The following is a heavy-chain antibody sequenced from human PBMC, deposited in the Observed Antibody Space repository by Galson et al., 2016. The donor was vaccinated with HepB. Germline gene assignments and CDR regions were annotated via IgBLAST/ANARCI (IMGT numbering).Heavy chain of an antibody. CDR2: VNQVQSEK. CDR1: AFSVSNYW. V-gene: IGHV3-7*01. J-gene: IGHJ2*01. D-gene: IGHD1-26*01. CDR3: ARKLAGRYFDV. Sequence: SLRLSCAASAFSVSNYWMSWVRQAPRKGLEWVANVNQVQSEKYYVDSVQGRFTISRDNARNSVPLKMNNLRGEDTAVCYCARKLAGRYFDVWGRGTLVTVSS.